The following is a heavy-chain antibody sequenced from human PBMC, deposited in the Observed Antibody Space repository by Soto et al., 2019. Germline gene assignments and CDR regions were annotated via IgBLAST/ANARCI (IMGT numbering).Heavy chain of an antibody. V-gene: IGHV4-30-4*01. CDR3: ARGRYCLSGRCFPNWFDS. CDR1: GDSISNLDYF. J-gene: IGHJ5*01. Sequence: SETLSLTCSVSGDSISNLDYFWAWIRQPPGQALEYIGYIYKSATTYYNPSFESRVAISVDTSKSQFSLNVTSVTAADTAVYFCARGRYCLSGRCFPNWFDSWGQGALVTVSS. CDR2: IYKSATT. D-gene: IGHD2-15*01.